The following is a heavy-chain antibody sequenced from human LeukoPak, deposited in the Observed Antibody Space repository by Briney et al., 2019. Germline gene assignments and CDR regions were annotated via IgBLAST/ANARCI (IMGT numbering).Heavy chain of an antibody. V-gene: IGHV3-33*06. J-gene: IGHJ3*01. Sequence: GGSLRLSCAASGFTFSNYGMHWVRQAPGKGLEWVGVIWYDGSNKYYADSVKGRFTISRDNSKSTLYLQMNSLRVEDTAVYYCAKRLTGYEMEFWGQGTMVTVSS. CDR3: AKRLTGYEMEF. D-gene: IGHD5-12*01. CDR1: GFTFSNYG. CDR2: IWYDGSNK.